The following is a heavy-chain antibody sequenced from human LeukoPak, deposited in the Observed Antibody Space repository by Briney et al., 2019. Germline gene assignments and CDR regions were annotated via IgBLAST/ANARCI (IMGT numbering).Heavy chain of an antibody. V-gene: IGHV3-23*01. Sequence: GGSLRLSCAASGFTFSSYAMGWVRQAPGKGLEWVSAISGSGGSTYYADSVKGRFTISRDNSKNTLYLQMNSLRAEDTAVYYCAKDRYYYNSSGYWTFDYWGQGTLVTVSS. D-gene: IGHD3-22*01. CDR1: GFTFSSYA. CDR3: AKDRYYYNSSGYWTFDY. J-gene: IGHJ4*02. CDR2: ISGSGGST.